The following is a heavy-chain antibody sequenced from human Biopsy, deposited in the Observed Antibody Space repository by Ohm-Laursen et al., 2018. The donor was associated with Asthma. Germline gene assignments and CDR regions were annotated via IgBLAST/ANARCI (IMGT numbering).Heavy chain of an antibody. D-gene: IGHD4-17*01. CDR2: VFWSGTT. Sequence: SQTLSLTCTVGGAYIGSRDHHWSWIRQSPGTGLEWIGFVFWSGTTHYNRSLERRLSISIDTTRNEFSMTLRSVTAADTAVHFCARVASYGDLYFGIDVWGPGTTVSVS. V-gene: IGHV4-30-4*01. J-gene: IGHJ6*02. CDR3: ARVASYGDLYFGIDV. CDR1: GAYIGSRDHH.